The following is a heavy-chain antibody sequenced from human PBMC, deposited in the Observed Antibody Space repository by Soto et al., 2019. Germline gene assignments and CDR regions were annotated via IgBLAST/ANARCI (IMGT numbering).Heavy chain of an antibody. J-gene: IGHJ4*02. D-gene: IGHD5-12*01. CDR1: GGTFSSYA. Sequence: SVKVSCKASGGTFSSYAISWVRQAPGQGLEWMGGIIPMFGTANYAQKFQGRVTITADTSTSTAYMELSSLRFEDTAFYYCAVIGYDLDYWGQGTLVTVS. CDR3: AVIGYDLDY. V-gene: IGHV1-69*06. CDR2: IIPMFGTA.